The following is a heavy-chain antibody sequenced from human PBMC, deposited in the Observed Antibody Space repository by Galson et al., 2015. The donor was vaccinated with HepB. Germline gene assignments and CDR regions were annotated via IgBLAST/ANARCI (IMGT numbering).Heavy chain of an antibody. V-gene: IGHV3-21*01. CDR3: ARDLGYSSGWYGDAFDI. Sequence: SQRLSCAASGFTFSSYSMNWVRQAPGKGLEWVSSISSSSSYIYYADSVKGRFTISRDNAKNSLYLQMNSLRAEDTAVYYCARDLGYSSGWYGDAFDIWGQGTMVTVSS. CDR2: ISSSSSYI. J-gene: IGHJ3*02. D-gene: IGHD6-19*01. CDR1: GFTFSSYS.